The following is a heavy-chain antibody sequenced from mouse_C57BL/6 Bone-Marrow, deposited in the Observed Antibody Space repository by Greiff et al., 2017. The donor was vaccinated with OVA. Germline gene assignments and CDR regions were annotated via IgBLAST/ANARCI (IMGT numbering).Heavy chain of an antibody. CDR1: GFNIKDDY. J-gene: IGHJ2*01. CDR3: TYYYYGSNFDY. D-gene: IGHD1-1*01. V-gene: IGHV14-4*01. Sequence: EVKLQESGAELVRPGASVKLSCTASGFNIKDDYMHWVKQRPEQGLEWIGWIDPENGDTEYASKFQGKATITADTSSNTAYLQLSSLTSEDTAVYYCTYYYYGSNFDYWGQGTTLTVSS. CDR2: IDPENGDT.